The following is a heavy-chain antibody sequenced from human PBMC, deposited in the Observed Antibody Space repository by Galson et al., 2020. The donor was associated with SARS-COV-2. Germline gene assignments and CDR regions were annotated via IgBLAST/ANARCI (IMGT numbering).Heavy chain of an antibody. CDR1: GGSIRTTRAS. V-gene: IGHV4-39*01. Sequence: SEPLTPTCTVPGGSIRTTRASWGCIRPPPAKGLEWIATLSSSGSTYYNPSHKSRVVLSVDKSKNPFSLRMSSVTAAGTAVYYGARRKCYNDYVDVWGKEAAV. J-gene: IGHJ6*03. CDR2: LSSSGST. CDR3: ARRKCYNDYVDV.